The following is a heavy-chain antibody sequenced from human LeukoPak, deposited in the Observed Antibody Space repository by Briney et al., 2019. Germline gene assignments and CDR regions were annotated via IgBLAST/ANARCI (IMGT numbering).Heavy chain of an antibody. CDR1: GGSFSGYY. Sequence: SETLSLTCAVYGGSFSGYYWSWIRQPPGKGLDWIGEINHSGSTNYNPSLKSRVTISVDTSKNQFSLKLSSVTAADTAVYYCARGFPSYYYYMDVWGKGTTVTVSS. V-gene: IGHV4-34*01. J-gene: IGHJ6*03. CDR2: INHSGST. D-gene: IGHD2/OR15-2a*01. CDR3: ARGFPSYYYYMDV.